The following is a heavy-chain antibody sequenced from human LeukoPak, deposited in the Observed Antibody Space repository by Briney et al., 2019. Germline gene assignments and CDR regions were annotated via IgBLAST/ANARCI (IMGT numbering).Heavy chain of an antibody. CDR2: INTYTGNT. D-gene: IGHD6-19*01. Sequence: ASVKVSCKSSGYTFTSYGISWVRQAPGQGLEWMGWINTYTGNTNYAQKFQGRVTMTTDTSTSTAYMELRSLRSDDTAVYYCARAPEWLIFDYWGQGTLVTVSS. CDR1: GYTFTSYG. J-gene: IGHJ4*02. CDR3: ARAPEWLIFDY. V-gene: IGHV1-18*01.